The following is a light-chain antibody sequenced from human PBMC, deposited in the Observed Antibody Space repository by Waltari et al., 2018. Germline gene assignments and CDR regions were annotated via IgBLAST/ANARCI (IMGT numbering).Light chain of an antibody. J-gene: IGKJ3*01. CDR2: DAS. CDR3: QHRSNWPRFT. CDR1: PGVGSY. V-gene: IGKV3-11*01. Sequence: CRASPGVGSYLAWYQQKPGQAPRLLMYDASNRAPGIPARFSGSGSGTDFTLTISSLEPEDFAVYYCQHRSNWPRFTFGPGTKVDIK.